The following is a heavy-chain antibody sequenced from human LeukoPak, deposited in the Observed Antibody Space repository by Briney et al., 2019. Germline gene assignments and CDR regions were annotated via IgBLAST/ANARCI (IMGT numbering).Heavy chain of an antibody. CDR1: GFSVRVNH. Sequence: GGSLTLSCEVSGFSVRVNHMAWVRLGLGEGLEWVAVILPGGVTHDTDSLRDRFSISTDKSKNVLYLQMDTLRAEDTALYYCVRERDYDTYFDYWGRGTLVTVSS. CDR2: ILPGGVT. CDR3: VRERDYDTYFDY. D-gene: IGHD4-17*01. V-gene: IGHV3-53*01. J-gene: IGHJ4*02.